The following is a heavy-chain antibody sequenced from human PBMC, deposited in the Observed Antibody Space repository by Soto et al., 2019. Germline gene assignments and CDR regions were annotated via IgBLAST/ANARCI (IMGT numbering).Heavy chain of an antibody. CDR2: FDPEDGET. V-gene: IGHV1-24*01. CDR3: ATDRLGYFGFDY. J-gene: IGHJ4*02. D-gene: IGHD3-16*01. CDR1: GYTLTELS. Sequence: ASVQVSCKVSGYTLTELSMHWVRQAPGKGLEWMGGFDPEDGETIYAQKFQGRVTMTEDTSTDTAYMELSSLRSEDTAVYYCATDRLGYFGFDYWGQGTLVTVSS.